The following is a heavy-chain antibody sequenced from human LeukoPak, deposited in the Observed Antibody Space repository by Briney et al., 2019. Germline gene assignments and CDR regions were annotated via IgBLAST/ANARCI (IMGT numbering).Heavy chain of an antibody. Sequence: ASVKVSCKASGGTFSSYAISWVRQAPGQGLEWMGGIIPIFGTANYAQKFQGRVTITTDESTSTAYMELSSLRSEDTAVYYCARAPQIGYYCDYWGQGTLVTVSS. V-gene: IGHV1-69*05. D-gene: IGHD2-15*01. CDR2: IIPIFGTA. J-gene: IGHJ4*02. CDR3: ARAPQIGYYCDY. CDR1: GGTFSSYA.